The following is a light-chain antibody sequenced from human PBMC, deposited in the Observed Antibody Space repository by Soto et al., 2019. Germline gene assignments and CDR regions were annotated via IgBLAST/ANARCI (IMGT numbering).Light chain of an antibody. CDR1: SSNIGSNY. Sequence: QSVLTQPPSASGTPGQRVTLSCSGSSSNIGSNYVYWYQQLPGTAPKLLIYRNNQRPSGVPDRFSGSKSGTSASLAISGLRSEDEADYYCAAWDDSLSGFYVFGPGTKLTVL. CDR2: RNN. J-gene: IGLJ1*01. V-gene: IGLV1-47*01. CDR3: AAWDDSLSGFYV.